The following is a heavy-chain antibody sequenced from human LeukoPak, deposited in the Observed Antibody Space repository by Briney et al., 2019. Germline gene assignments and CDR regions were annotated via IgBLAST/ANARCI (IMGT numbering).Heavy chain of an antibody. CDR2: IRSKANSYAT. Sequence: GGSLRLSCAASGFTFSDHYMDWVRQASGKGLEWVGRIRSKANSYATAYAASVKGRFTISRDDSKNTAYLQMNSLKTEDTAVYYCTYAFWSGYYTRNFDYWGQGTLVTVSS. CDR1: GFTFSDHY. CDR3: TYAFWSGYYTRNFDY. J-gene: IGHJ4*02. D-gene: IGHD3-3*01. V-gene: IGHV3-73*01.